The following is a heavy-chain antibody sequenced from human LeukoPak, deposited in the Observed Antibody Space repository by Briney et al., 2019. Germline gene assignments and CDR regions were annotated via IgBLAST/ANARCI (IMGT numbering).Heavy chain of an antibody. D-gene: IGHD6-19*01. CDR2: INHSGST. CDR1: GGSFSGYY. J-gene: IGHJ5*02. V-gene: IGHV4-34*01. Sequence: SETLSLTCAVYGGSFSGYYWSWIRRPPGKGLEWIGEINHSGSTNYNPSLKSRVTISVDTSKNQFSLKLSSVTAADTAVYYCARGWGYSSKKFDPWGQGTLVTVSS. CDR3: ARGWGYSSKKFDP.